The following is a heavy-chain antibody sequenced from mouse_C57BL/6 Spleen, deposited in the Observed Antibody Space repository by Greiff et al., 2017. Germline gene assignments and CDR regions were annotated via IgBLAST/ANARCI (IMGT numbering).Heavy chain of an antibody. J-gene: IGHJ2*01. V-gene: IGHV3-1*01. D-gene: IGHD3-2*02. CDR1: GYSITSGYD. Sequence: LQESGPGMVKPSQSLSLTCTVTGYSITSGYDWHWIRHFPGNKLEWMGYISYSGSTNYNPSLKSRISITHDTSKNHFFLKLNSVTTEDTATYYCARGAQVYYFDYWGQGTTLTVSS. CDR3: ARGAQVYYFDY. CDR2: ISYSGST.